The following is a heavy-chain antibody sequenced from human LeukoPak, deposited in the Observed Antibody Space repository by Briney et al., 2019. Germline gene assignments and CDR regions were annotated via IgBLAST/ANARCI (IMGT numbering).Heavy chain of an antibody. J-gene: IGHJ4*02. V-gene: IGHV3-7*01. D-gene: IGHD2-8*01. CDR1: GFTFSSSW. CDR2: IREDGSEK. Sequence: PGGSLRLSCVASGFTFSSSWMTWVRQAPGKGLEWVASIREDGSEKTSVDSVEGRFTISRDNAKNSLYLQMDSLRAEDTAVYYCARGPTNGQAFDYWGQGTLVSVSS. CDR3: ARGPTNGQAFDY.